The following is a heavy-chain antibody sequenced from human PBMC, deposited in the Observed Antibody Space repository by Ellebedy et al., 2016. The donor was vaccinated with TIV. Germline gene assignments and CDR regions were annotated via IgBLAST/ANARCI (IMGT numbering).Heavy chain of an antibody. CDR1: GYSFTSYW. Sequence: GESLKISCKGSGYSFTSYWISWVRQMPGKGLEWMGRIDPSDSYTNYSPSFQGHVTISADKSISTAYLQWSSLKASDTAMYYCARQYRYSSSSSWFDPWGQGTLVTVSS. D-gene: IGHD6-13*01. CDR3: ARQYRYSSSSSWFDP. V-gene: IGHV5-10-1*01. CDR2: IDPSDSYT. J-gene: IGHJ5*02.